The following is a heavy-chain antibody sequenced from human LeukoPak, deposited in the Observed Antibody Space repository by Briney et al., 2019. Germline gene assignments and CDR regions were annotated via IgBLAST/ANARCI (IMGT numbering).Heavy chain of an antibody. V-gene: IGHV3-7*01. Sequence: GGSLRLSCAASGFTFSSSAMSWVRQAPGKGLEWVANIKQDGSEKYYVDSVKGRFTISRDNAKNSLYLQMNSLRAEDTAVYYCARVPLDYYGSGSSVYYFDYWGQGTLVTVSS. J-gene: IGHJ4*02. CDR2: IKQDGSEK. CDR1: GFTFSSSA. D-gene: IGHD3-10*01. CDR3: ARVPLDYYGSGSSVYYFDY.